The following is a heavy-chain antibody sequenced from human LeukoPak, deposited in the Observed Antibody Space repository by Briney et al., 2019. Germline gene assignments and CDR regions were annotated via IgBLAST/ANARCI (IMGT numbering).Heavy chain of an antibody. D-gene: IGHD6-13*01. CDR1: GGSISSGGYY. J-gene: IGHJ6*02. CDR3: ARALGIAAAGHYYYYYGMDV. V-gene: IGHV4-31*03. CDR2: IYYSGST. Sequence: SETLSLTCTVSGGSISSGGYYWSWLRQHPGKGLEWIGYIYYSGSTYYNPSLKSRVTISVDTSKNQFSLKLSSVTAADTAVYYCARALGIAAAGHYYYYYGMDVWGQGTTVTVSS.